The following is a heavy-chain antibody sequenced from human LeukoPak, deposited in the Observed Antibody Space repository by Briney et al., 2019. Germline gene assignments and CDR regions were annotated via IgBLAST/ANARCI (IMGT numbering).Heavy chain of an antibody. CDR3: ARERSGEYYYDSSGYYPNWFDP. V-gene: IGHV1-69*13. J-gene: IGHJ5*02. CDR1: GGTFSSYA. Sequence: ASVKVSCKASGGTFSSYAISWVRQAPGQGLEWMGGIIPIFGTANYAQKFQGRVTITADESTSTAHMELSSLRSEDTAVYYCARERSGEYYYDSSGYYPNWFDPWGQGTLVTVSS. CDR2: IIPIFGTA. D-gene: IGHD3-22*01.